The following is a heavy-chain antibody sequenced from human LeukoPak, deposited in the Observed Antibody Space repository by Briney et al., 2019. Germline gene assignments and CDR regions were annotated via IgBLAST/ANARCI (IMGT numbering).Heavy chain of an antibody. CDR3: ARDRYSYGYALDC. CDR2: IYSGGST. CDR1: GFTVSNNY. Sequence: PGGSLRLSCTASGFTVSNNYMSWVRQAPGKGLEWVSVIYSGGSTYHADSVKGRFINSRDNSKNTLNLQMNSLRVEDSAVYYCARDRYSYGYALDCWGQGTLVTVSS. V-gene: IGHV3-66*02. D-gene: IGHD5-18*01. J-gene: IGHJ4*02.